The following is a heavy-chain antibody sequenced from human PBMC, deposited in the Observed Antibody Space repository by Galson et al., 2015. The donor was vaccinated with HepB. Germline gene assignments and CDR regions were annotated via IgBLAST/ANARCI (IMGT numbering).Heavy chain of an antibody. Sequence: SLRLSCAASGFTFSSYSMNWVRQAPGKGLEWVSSISSSSSYIYYADSVKGRFTISRDNAKNTLHLQMNSLRAEDTAIYYCAKRSNNLNDRSLDYWGQGTLVTVSS. CDR1: GFTFSSYS. J-gene: IGHJ4*02. D-gene: IGHD1-20*01. CDR3: AKRSNNLNDRSLDY. CDR2: ISSSSSYI. V-gene: IGHV3-21*04.